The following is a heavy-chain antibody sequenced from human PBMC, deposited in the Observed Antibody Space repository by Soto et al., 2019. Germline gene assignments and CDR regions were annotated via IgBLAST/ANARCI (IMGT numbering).Heavy chain of an antibody. CDR2: IHSDGST. CDR3: GVDYYFDY. Sequence: GGSLRLSCSVAGFTVSDSMSWVRQAPGKGLECVSFIHSDGSTHYTDSVRGRFTISRDNSMTNMDPVDTATYYCARILAIFGVDYYFDYWGQGTLVTVSS. J-gene: IGHJ4*02. V-gene: IGHV3-53*01. D-gene: IGHD3-3*01. CDR1: GFTVSDS.